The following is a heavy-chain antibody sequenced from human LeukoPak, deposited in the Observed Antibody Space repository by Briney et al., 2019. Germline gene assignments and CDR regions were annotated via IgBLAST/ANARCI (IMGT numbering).Heavy chain of an antibody. CDR3: ARVGSNPLIGATDY. CDR2: IYHSGST. V-gene: IGHV4-38-2*02. J-gene: IGHJ4*02. D-gene: IGHD1-26*01. Sequence: SETLSLTCTVSGYSISSGYYWGWIRQPPGKGLEWIGSIYHSGSTYYNPSLKSRVTISVDTSKNQFSLKLSSVTAADTAVYYCARVGSNPLIGATDYWGQGTLVTVSS. CDR1: GYSISSGYY.